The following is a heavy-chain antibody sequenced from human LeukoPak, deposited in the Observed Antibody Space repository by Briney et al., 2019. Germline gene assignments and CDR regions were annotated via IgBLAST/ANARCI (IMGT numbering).Heavy chain of an antibody. CDR1: GITFSYAW. CDR3: ARVPNYYDSSGYWFYFDY. V-gene: IGHV3-7*01. Sequence: GGSLRLSCVASGITFSYAWMVWVRQAPGKGLEWVANIKQDGSEKYYVDSVKGRFTISRDNAKNSLYLQMNSLRAEDTAVYYCARVPNYYDSSGYWFYFDYWGQGTLVTVSS. J-gene: IGHJ4*02. D-gene: IGHD3-22*01. CDR2: IKQDGSEK.